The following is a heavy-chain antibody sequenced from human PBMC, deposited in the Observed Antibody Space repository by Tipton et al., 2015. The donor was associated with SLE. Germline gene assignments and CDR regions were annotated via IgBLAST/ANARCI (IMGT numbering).Heavy chain of an antibody. CDR3: ARSMGEGSCSGGNCLQPFDC. J-gene: IGHJ4*02. CDR2: VHYSGTT. D-gene: IGHD2-15*01. Sequence: TLSLTCTVSGGSISSTGYCWGWMRQPPGKGLEWVGSVHYSGTTYYNPTLESRVIISEDTSKNQFSLKLRSVTAEDTAVYYCARSMGEGSCSGGNCLQPFDCWGQGTLVTVSS. V-gene: IGHV4-39*07. CDR1: GGSISSTGYC.